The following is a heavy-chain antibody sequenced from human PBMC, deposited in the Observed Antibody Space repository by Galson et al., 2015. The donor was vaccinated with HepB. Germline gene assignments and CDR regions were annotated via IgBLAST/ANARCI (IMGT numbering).Heavy chain of an antibody. Sequence: SLRLSCAASGFTFSDYYMSWIRQAPGKGLEWVSYISSSSTYTNYADSVKGRFTNSRDNAKNSLYLQMNYLRADDTALYYCAREGERSHIVAAPAAYDYWGQGTLVTVSS. CDR1: GFTFSDYY. CDR2: ISSSSTYT. V-gene: IGHV3-11*06. D-gene: IGHD2-2*01. CDR3: AREGERSHIVAAPAAYDY. J-gene: IGHJ4*02.